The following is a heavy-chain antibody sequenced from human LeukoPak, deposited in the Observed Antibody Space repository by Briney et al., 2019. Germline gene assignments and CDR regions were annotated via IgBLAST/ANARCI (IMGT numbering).Heavy chain of an antibody. CDR2: IKEDGSKK. D-gene: IGHD3-22*01. CDR1: GFTVSSNY. J-gene: IGHJ4*02. Sequence: PGGSLRLSCAASGFTVSSNYMSWVRQAPGKGLEWVANIKEDGSKKNYVDSLKGRFTISRDNAKNSLYLQMNSLRAEDTAVYYCATPLDYYDSSGYHQGGDWGQGTLVTVSS. CDR3: ATPLDYYDSSGYHQGGD. V-gene: IGHV3-7*03.